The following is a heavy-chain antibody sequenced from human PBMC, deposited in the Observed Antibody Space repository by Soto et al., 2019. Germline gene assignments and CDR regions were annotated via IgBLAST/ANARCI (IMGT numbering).Heavy chain of an antibody. CDR3: AKDRVYDSSGPDY. CDR2: ISYDGSNT. J-gene: IGHJ4*02. V-gene: IGHV3-30*18. D-gene: IGHD3-22*01. CDR1: GFTFSSYG. Sequence: GGSLRLSCAASGFTFSSYGMHWVRQAPGKGLEWVAVISYDGSNTYYADSVKGRFTISRDNSKNTLYLQMNRLRAEDTAVYYCAKDRVYDSSGPDYWGQGTLVTVSS.